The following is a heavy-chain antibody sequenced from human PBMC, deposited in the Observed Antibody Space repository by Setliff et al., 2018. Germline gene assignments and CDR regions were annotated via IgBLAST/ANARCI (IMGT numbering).Heavy chain of an antibody. Sequence: GGSLRLSCAASGFTFXXYWVSWVRQAPGKGLEWVSAISGSGGSTHYADSVTGRFTISRDNSKNTLYLQMSSLRAEDTAVYYCARGGCTKYXXXKGIPDAFDIWGQGTMVTV. J-gene: IGHJ3*02. V-gene: IGHV3-23*01. CDR1: GFTFXXYW. CDR2: ISGSGGST. CDR3: ARGGCTKYXXXKGIPDAFDI. D-gene: IGHD2-2*01.